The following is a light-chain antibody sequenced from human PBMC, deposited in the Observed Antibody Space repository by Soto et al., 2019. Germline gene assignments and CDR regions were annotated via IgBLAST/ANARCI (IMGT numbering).Light chain of an antibody. CDR3: CSHAGGSSWV. CDR2: DVT. CDR1: SGGVGAYDR. J-gene: IGLJ3*02. V-gene: IGLV2-11*01. Sequence: QSAMTQPRSVSGSPGQSVTISCTGTSGGVGAYDRVSWYQHHPTKAPKLIIYDVTNRPSGVPYRFSGSTSGSTASLTISGLQAEDEADYYCCSHAGGSSWVFGGGTKLTAL.